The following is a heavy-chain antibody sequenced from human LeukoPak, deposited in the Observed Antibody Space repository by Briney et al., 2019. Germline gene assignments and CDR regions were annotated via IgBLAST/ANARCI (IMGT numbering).Heavy chain of an antibody. CDR3: ARDGRYSYGKLDY. CDR2: INPNSGGT. CDR1: GYTFTGYY. Sequence: ASVTVSCKASGYTFTGYYMHWVRQAPGQGLEWMGWINPNSGGTNYARKFQGRVTMTRDTSISTAYMELRSLRSDDTAVYYCARDGRYSYGKLDYWGRGTLVTVSS. V-gene: IGHV1-2*02. J-gene: IGHJ4*02. D-gene: IGHD5-18*01.